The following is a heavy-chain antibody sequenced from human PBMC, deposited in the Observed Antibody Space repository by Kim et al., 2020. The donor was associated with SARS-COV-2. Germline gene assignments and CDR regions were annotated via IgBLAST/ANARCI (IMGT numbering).Heavy chain of an antibody. CDR3: AKDEAGYPRLLPYYFDY. CDR2: ISYDGSNK. D-gene: IGHD5-18*01. V-gene: IGHV3-30*18. J-gene: IGHJ4*02. Sequence: GGSLRLSCAASGFTFSSYGMHWVRQAPGKGLEWVAVISYDGSNKYYADSVKGRFTISRDNSKNTLYLQMNSLRAEDTAVYYCAKDEAGYPRLLPYYFDYWGQGTLVTVSS. CDR1: GFTFSSYG.